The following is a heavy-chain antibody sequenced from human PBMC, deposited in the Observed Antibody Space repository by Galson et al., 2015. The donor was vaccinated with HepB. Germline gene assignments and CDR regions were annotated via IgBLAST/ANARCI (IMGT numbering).Heavy chain of an antibody. J-gene: IGHJ5*02. D-gene: IGHD2-2*02. CDR3: ARQSCISSTCYNWDSTWFDL. V-gene: IGHV5-51*01. CDR2: IYPDDSDI. Sequence: QSGAEVTKPGESLKISCKGSGYNFTNYWLAWVRQMPGKGLEWMAIIYPDDSDIRYSPSFQGQVTISADKSISTAYLQWSSLRASDTAIYYCARQSCISSTCYNWDSTWFDLWGQGTLVSVSS. CDR1: GYNFTNYW.